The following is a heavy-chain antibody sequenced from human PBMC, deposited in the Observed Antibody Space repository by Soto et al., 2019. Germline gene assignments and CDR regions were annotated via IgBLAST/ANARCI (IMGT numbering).Heavy chain of an antibody. CDR2: ISWNSGSI. Sequence: DVQLVESGGGLVQPGRSLRLSCAASGFTFDDYAMHWVRQAPGKGLEWVSGISWNSGSIGYADSVKGRFTISRDNAKNSLYLQMNSLRAEDTALYYCAKDIRDGDPPYYMDVWGKGTTVTVSS. V-gene: IGHV3-9*01. CDR3: AKDIRDGDPPYYMDV. D-gene: IGHD4-17*01. CDR1: GFTFDDYA. J-gene: IGHJ6*03.